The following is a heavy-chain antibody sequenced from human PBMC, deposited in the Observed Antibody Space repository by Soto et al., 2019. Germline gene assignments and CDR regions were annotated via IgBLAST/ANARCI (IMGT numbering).Heavy chain of an antibody. D-gene: IGHD2-21*02. Sequence: PSETLSLTCTVSGGSISSYYWSWIRQPPGKGLEWIGYIYYSGSTNYNPSLKSRVTISVDTSKNQFSLKLSSVTAADTAVYYCARGLVVTPLVTYFGFWGQGTLVTVSS. CDR1: GGSISSYY. V-gene: IGHV4-59*01. CDR3: ARGLVVTPLVTYFGF. CDR2: IYYSGST. J-gene: IGHJ4*02.